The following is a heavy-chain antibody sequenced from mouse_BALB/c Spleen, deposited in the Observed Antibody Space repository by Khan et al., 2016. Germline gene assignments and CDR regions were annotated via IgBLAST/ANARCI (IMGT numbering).Heavy chain of an antibody. Sequence: QVQLKESGAELAKPGASVKMSCKASGYTFTSYWMHWVKQRPGQGLEWIGYINPSTGYTEYNQKFKDKVTLTADKSSSTAYMQLSSLTSEDSAVYYCARYALTDYAMDYWGQGTSVTVSS. J-gene: IGHJ4*01. CDR3: ARYALTDYAMDY. CDR2: INPSTGYT. D-gene: IGHD4-1*01. V-gene: IGHV1-7*01. CDR1: GYTFTSYW.